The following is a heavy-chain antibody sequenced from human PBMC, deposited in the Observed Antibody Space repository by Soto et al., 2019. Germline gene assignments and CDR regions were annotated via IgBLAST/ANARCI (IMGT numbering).Heavy chain of an antibody. CDR3: ARHAEMARMPAFDI. V-gene: IGHV4-59*08. D-gene: IGHD2-2*01. CDR2: MYYIGTA. Sequence: PSETQSLTCRVSGGFIKSYYWSWIRQPPGKGLEWIGFMYYIGTATYNPSLKSRVTMSVDTSKNQFSLNLSSLTAADTAVYYCARHAEMARMPAFDIWGRGTMVTVSS. J-gene: IGHJ3*02. CDR1: GGFIKSYY.